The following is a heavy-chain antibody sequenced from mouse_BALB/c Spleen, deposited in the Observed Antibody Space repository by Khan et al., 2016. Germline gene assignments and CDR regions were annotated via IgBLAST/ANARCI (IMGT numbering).Heavy chain of an antibody. CDR3: ARYGYDYYAMDY. J-gene: IGHJ4*01. Sequence: EVQLQESGPGLVKPSQSLSLTCTVTGYSITSDYAWNWIRQFPGNKLEWMGYISYSGSTSYNPSLKSRISITRDTSKNQFFLQLNSVTTEDTATYYCARYGYDYYAMDYWGQGTSVTVPS. V-gene: IGHV3-2*02. D-gene: IGHD2-2*01. CDR1: GYSITSDYA. CDR2: ISYSGST.